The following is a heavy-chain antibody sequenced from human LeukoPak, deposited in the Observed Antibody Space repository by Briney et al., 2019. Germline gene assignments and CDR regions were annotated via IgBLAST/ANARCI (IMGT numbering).Heavy chain of an antibody. CDR1: GGSVSSGSYY. J-gene: IGHJ5*02. Sequence: SETLSLTCTVSGGSVSSGSYYWIWIRQPPGKGLEWIGYLYYSGSTNYNPSLKSRVTISVDTSKNQFSLKLSSVAAADTAVYYCARNGYSYGKNWFDPWGQGTLVTVSS. CDR2: LYYSGST. D-gene: IGHD5-18*01. CDR3: ARNGYSYGKNWFDP. V-gene: IGHV4-61*01.